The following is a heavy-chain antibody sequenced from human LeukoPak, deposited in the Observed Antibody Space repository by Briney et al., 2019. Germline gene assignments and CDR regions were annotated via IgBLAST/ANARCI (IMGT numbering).Heavy chain of an antibody. V-gene: IGHV4-34*01. CDR1: GGSFSGNY. D-gene: IGHD2-15*01. J-gene: IGHJ5*02. CDR2: INHSGST. Sequence: PSETLSLTCAVYGGSFSGNYWSWIRQPPGKGLEWIGEINHSGSTNYNPSLKSRVTISVDTSKNQFSLKLSTVTAADTAVYYCARGRGLVVATTNWFDPWGQGTLVTVSS. CDR3: ARGRGLVVATTNWFDP.